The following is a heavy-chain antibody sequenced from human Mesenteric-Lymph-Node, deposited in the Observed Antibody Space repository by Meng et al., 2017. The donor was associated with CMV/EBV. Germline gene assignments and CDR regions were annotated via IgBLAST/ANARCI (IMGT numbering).Heavy chain of an antibody. D-gene: IGHD6-19*01. J-gene: IGHJ2*01. Sequence: APGYTFTGYYMHWVRQAPGQELEWMGRINPNSGGTNYAQKFQGRVTMTRDTSISTAYMELSRLRSDDTAVYYCARDEGSGIDWYFDLWGRGTLVTVSS. CDR1: GYTFTGYY. V-gene: IGHV1-2*06. CDR2: INPNSGGT. CDR3: ARDEGSGIDWYFDL.